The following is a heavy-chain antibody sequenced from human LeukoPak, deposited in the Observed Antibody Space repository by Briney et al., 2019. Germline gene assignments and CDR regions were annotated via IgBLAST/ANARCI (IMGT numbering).Heavy chain of an antibody. Sequence: PSETLSLTCSVSGGSISSGDYYWSWIRQHPGKGLEWIGYIHYSGSTYYNPSLKSRVTISVDTSKNQFSLKLSSVTAADTAVYYCARGPWGYYYYGMDVWGQGTTVTVSS. D-gene: IGHD3-16*01. J-gene: IGHJ6*02. CDR3: ARGPWGYYYYGMDV. CDR2: IHYSGST. V-gene: IGHV4-31*03. CDR1: GGSISSGDYY.